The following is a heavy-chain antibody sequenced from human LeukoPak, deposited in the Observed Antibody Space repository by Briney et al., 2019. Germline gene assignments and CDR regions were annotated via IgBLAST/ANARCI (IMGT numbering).Heavy chain of an antibody. V-gene: IGHV4-38-2*02. CDR3: ARRGQRVHPVRRALDY. CDR1: GYSISSGYY. Sequence: SETLSLTCTVSGYSISSGYYWGWIRQPPGKGLEWIGSIYRSGSTYYNPSLKSRVTISVDTSKNQFSLKLSSVTAADTAVYYCARRGQRVHPVRRALDYWGQGTLVTVSS. J-gene: IGHJ4*02. CDR2: IYRSGST. D-gene: IGHD3-10*01.